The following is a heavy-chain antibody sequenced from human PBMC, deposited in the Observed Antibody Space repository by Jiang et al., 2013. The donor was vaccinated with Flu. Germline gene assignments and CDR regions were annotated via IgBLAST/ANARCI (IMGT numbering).Heavy chain of an antibody. CDR1: GGSFNGYY. V-gene: IGHV4-34*01. CDR3: ARGANYDILTGYYLAFDY. Sequence: LLKPSETLSLTCAVYGGSFNGYYWSWIRQPPGKGLEWIGEINHSGSTNYNPSLKSRVTISVDTSKNQFSLKLSSVTAADTAVYYCARGANYDILTGYYLAFDYWGQGTLVTVSS. CDR2: INHSGST. D-gene: IGHD3-9*01. J-gene: IGHJ4*02.